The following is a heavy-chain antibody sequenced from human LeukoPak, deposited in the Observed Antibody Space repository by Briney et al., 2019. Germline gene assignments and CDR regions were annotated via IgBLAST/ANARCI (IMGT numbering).Heavy chain of an antibody. D-gene: IGHD1-26*01. CDR2: ISGYNGHT. J-gene: IGHJ4*02. CDR3: ARGFSANYYDY. Sequence: ASVKVFCKTSGYTFTSYAISWVRQAPGQGLEWMGWISGYNGHTYSAQKFQGRLTMTTDTSTSTDDVELRGLTSDDTAVFYCARGFSANYYDYWGQGTLVTVSS. CDR1: GYTFTSYA. V-gene: IGHV1-18*01.